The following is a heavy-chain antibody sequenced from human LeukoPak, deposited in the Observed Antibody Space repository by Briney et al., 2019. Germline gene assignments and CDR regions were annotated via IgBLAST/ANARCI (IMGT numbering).Heavy chain of an antibody. Sequence: GGSLRLSCAASGFTFSSYWMSWVRQAPGKGLEWVANIKQDGSEKYYVDSVKGRFTISRDNAKNSLYLQMNSLRAEDTAVYYCARAVGIAVAGDFDYWGQGTLVTVSS. J-gene: IGHJ4*02. V-gene: IGHV3-7*01. CDR1: GFTFSSYW. D-gene: IGHD6-19*01. CDR2: IKQDGSEK. CDR3: ARAVGIAVAGDFDY.